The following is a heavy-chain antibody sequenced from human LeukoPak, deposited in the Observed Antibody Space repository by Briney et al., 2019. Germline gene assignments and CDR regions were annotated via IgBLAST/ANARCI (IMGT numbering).Heavy chain of an antibody. D-gene: IGHD3-3*01. CDR3: AKCLGCYDFWSGYSAPDY. Sequence: GGSLRLSYAASGFTFSSYAMSWVRQAPGKGLEWVSAISGSGGSAYYADSVKGRFTISRDNSKNTLYLQMNSLRAEDTAVYYCAKCLGCYDFWSGYSAPDYWGQGTLVTVSS. CDR1: GFTFSSYA. J-gene: IGHJ4*02. V-gene: IGHV3-23*01. CDR2: ISGSGGSA.